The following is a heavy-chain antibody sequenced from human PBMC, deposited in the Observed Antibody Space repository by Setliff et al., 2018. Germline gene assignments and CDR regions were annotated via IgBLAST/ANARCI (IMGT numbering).Heavy chain of an antibody. J-gene: IGHJ4*02. V-gene: IGHV4-4*07. CDR3: ARYYDSSGYYDADFDY. CDR1: GGSISSYY. CDR2: IYIGGSA. Sequence: SETLSLTCTVSGGSISSYYWSWIRQPAGKGLEWIGHIYIGGSANYNPSLKSRVTMSIDTSKNQFSLKLNSVTAADTAVYYCARYYDSSGYYDADFDYWGQGTLVTVSS. D-gene: IGHD3-22*01.